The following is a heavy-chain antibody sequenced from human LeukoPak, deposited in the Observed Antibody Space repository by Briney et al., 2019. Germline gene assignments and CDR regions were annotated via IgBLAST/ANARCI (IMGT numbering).Heavy chain of an antibody. CDR1: GGTFSSYA. CDR3: ARGLSSSGYLLDY. V-gene: IGHV1-69*05. Sequence: SVKVSCKASGGTFSSYAISWVRQAPGQGLEWMGGIIPILGTANYAQKFQGRVTITTDESTSTAYMELSSLRSEDTAVYYCARGLSSSGYLLDYWGQGTLVTVSS. D-gene: IGHD3-22*01. CDR2: IIPILGTA. J-gene: IGHJ4*02.